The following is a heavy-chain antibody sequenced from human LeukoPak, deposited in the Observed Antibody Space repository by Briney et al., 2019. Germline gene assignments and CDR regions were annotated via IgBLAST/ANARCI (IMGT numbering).Heavy chain of an antibody. V-gene: IGHV1-18*01. CDR3: ARESSSWPGGDY. J-gene: IGHJ4*02. D-gene: IGHD6-13*01. CDR2: ISAYNGNT. CDR1: GYTFTSYG. Sequence: ASVKVSCTASGYTFTSYGISWVRHAPGQGLEWMGWISAYNGNTNYAQKLQGRVTMTTDTSTSTAYMELRSLRSDDTAVYYCARESSSWPGGDYWGQGTLVTVSS.